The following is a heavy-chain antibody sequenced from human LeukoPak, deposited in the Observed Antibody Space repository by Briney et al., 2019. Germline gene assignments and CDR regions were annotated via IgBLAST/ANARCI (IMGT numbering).Heavy chain of an antibody. CDR1: GYSISSGYY. CDR3: ASSVTSIAAASGFDY. V-gene: IGHV4-38-2*02. CDR2: IYHSGST. J-gene: IGHJ4*02. Sequence: SETLSLTCTVSGYSISSGYYWGWIRQPPGKGLEWIGSIYHSGSTYYNPSLKSRVTISVDTSKNQFSLKLSSVTAADTAVYYCASSVTSIAAASGFDYWGQGTLVTVSS. D-gene: IGHD6-13*01.